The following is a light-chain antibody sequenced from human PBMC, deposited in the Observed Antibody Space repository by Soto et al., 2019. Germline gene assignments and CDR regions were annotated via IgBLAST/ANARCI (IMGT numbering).Light chain of an antibody. J-gene: IGKJ2*01. Sequence: EVLMTQSPASLSVSPGDRVTISCRAGPISSNLAWHQQRTGQPPRILIYGASVRDTGVPARFSGSGCGTEFTLPLNRLQSEDYVVYFCQQYNNWPYTFGQGIKVDIK. CDR1: PISSN. CDR2: GAS. V-gene: IGKV3-15*01. CDR3: QQYNNWPYT.